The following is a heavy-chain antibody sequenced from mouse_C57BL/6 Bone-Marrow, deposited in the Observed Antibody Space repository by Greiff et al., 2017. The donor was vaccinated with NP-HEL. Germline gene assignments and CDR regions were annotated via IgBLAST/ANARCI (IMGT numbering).Heavy chain of an antibody. D-gene: IGHD1-1*01. CDR3: AYYGSSYGGFAY. V-gene: IGHV1-50*01. CDR1: GYTFTSYW. J-gene: IGHJ3*01. CDR2: IDPSDSYT. Sequence: VQLQQPGAELVKPGASVKLSCKASGYTFTSYWMQWVEQRPGQGLEWIGEIDPSDSYTNYNQKFKGKATLTVDTSSSTAYMQLSSLTSEDSAVYYCAYYGSSYGGFAYWGQGTLVTVSA.